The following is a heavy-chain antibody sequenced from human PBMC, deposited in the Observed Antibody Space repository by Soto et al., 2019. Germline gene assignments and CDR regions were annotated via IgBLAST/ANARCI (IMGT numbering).Heavy chain of an antibody. CDR1: GLTFGSRA. CDR2: ITDTGGDA. Sequence: PGGSLRLSCVASGLTFGSRAMSRVRQAPGEGLQWVSTITDTGGDAKYADSVRGRFVISRDNSKKTLYLQMTSLTAEDSAMYHCARGSTDSYPGSRIFDFWGRGTLVTVSS. J-gene: IGHJ4*02. V-gene: IGHV3-23*01. D-gene: IGHD3-10*01. CDR3: ARGSTDSYPGSRIFDF.